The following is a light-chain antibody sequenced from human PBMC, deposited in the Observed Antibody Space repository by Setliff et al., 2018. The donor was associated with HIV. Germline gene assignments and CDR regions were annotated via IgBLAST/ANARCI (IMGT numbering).Light chain of an antibody. CDR3: CSYAGSSTPYD. CDR2: EVT. V-gene: IGLV2-23*02. J-gene: IGLJ1*01. CDR1: SSDVGSYSL. Sequence: QSALTQPASVSGSPGQSVTISCTGTSSDVGSYSLVSWYQQHPGKAPKLIIYEVTKRPSWVSDRFSGSKSGNTASLTISGLQAEDEADYYCCSYAGSSTPYDVGTGTKVTVL.